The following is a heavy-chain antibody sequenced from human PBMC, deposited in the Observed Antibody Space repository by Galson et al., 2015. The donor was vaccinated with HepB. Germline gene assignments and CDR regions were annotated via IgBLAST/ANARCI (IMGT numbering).Heavy chain of an antibody. CDR2: INSDGSST. V-gene: IGHV3-74*01. Sequence: SLRLSCAASGFTFSSYWMHWVRQAPGKGLVWVSRINSDGSSTSYADSVKGRFTISRDNAKNTLYLQMNSLRAEDTAVYYCARAGSAGGYQLPPGAAGRKGTNWFDPWGQGTLVTVSS. CDR1: GFTFSSYW. J-gene: IGHJ5*02. D-gene: IGHD2-2*01. CDR3: ARAGSAGGYQLPPGAAGRKGTNWFDP.